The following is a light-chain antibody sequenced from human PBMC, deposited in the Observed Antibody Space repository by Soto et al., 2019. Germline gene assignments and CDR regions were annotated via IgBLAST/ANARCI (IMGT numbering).Light chain of an antibody. J-gene: IGLJ1*01. CDR2: DVS. CDR1: ISDVGGYNF. CDR3: SSFTGSNYV. Sequence: QSVLTQPASVSGSPGQSITISCTGTISDVGGYNFVSWYQQYPGKAPKLMICDVSNRPSGVSNRSSGSKSGNTASLTISWLQAEDEADYYCSSFTGSNYVFGTGTKVTVL. V-gene: IGLV2-14*03.